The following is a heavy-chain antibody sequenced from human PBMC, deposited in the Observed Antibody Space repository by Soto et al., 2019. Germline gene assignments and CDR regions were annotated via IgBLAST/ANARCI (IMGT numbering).Heavy chain of an antibody. Sequence: EVQLVESGGGLVQPGGSLRLSCVASGFTFGDYWMSWVRQAPGKGLDWVANIKQDGSEKYYVDSVKGRFAVSRDNAQNSLYLQMNSLRAEDTATYYCATVTGLAYCGADCYSLYYYAMDVWGQGTTVTVSS. J-gene: IGHJ6*02. D-gene: IGHD2-21*02. CDR1: GFTFGDYW. CDR2: IKQDGSEK. V-gene: IGHV3-7*05. CDR3: ATVTGLAYCGADCYSLYYYAMDV.